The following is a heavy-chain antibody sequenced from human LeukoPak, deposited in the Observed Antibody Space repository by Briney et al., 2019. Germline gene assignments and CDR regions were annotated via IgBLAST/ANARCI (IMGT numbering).Heavy chain of an antibody. V-gene: IGHV4-4*09. CDR2: IYTSGST. D-gene: IGHD3-3*01. Sequence: SETLSLTCAVYGGSFSGYYWSWIRQPPGKGLEWIGYIYTSGSTNYNPSLKSRVTISVDTSKNQFSLKLSSVTAADTAVYYCARHALTYYDFWSGYSNSYFDYWGQGTLVTVSS. J-gene: IGHJ4*02. CDR3: ARHALTYYDFWSGYSNSYFDY. CDR1: GGSFSGYY.